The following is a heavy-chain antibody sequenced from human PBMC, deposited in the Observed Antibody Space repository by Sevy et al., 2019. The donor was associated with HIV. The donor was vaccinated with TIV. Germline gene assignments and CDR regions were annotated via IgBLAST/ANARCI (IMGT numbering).Heavy chain of an antibody. J-gene: IGHJ4*02. V-gene: IGHV3-23*01. CDR1: GFTFSSYA. CDR3: AKDLLEWAKTWGENYFDY. Sequence: GGSLRLSCAASGFTFSSYAMSWVRQAPGKGLEWVSAISGSGGSTYYADSVKGRFTISRDNSKNTLYLQMNSLRPEDTAVYYCAKDLLEWAKTWGENYFDYWGQGTLVTVSS. D-gene: IGHD3-3*01. CDR2: ISGSGGST.